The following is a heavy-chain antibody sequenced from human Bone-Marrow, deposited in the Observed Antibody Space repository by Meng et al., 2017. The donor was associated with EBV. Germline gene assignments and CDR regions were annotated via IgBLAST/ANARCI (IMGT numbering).Heavy chain of an antibody. CDR1: GGTFNSDA. V-gene: IGHV1-69*01. J-gene: IGHJ4*02. CDR2: LIPMSGAP. D-gene: IGHD3-10*01. CDR3: ASESGRGFTPDY. Sequence: QGQVVASGAEVKKPGSSVKVSCWTSGGTFNSDAVSWVRQAPGQGLEWMGGLIPMSGAPHYAQKFQGRVTITADESTSTHYMDLSNLRSDDTAMYYCASESGRGFTPDYWGQGTLVTVSS.